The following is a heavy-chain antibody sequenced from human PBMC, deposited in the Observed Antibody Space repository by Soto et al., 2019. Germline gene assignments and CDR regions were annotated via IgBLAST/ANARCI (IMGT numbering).Heavy chain of an antibody. CDR3: ARMSSSSGLFGFDY. V-gene: IGHV4-31*03. J-gene: IGHJ4*02. D-gene: IGHD6-6*01. Sequence: SETLSLTCTVSGGSISSGGYYWSWIRQHPGKGLEWIGYIYYSGSTYYNPSLKSRVTISVDTSKNQFSLKLSSVTAVDTAVYYCARMSSSSGLFGFDYWGQGTLVTVSS. CDR2: IYYSGST. CDR1: GGSISSGGYY.